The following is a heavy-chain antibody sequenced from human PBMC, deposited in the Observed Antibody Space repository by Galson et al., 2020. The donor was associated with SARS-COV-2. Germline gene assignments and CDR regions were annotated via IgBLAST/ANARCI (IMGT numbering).Heavy chain of an antibody. D-gene: IGHD6-19*01. Sequence: ASVKVSCKVSGYTLTELSMHWVRQAPGKGLEWMGGFDPEDGETIYAQKFQGRVTMTEDTSTDTAYMELSSLRSEDTAMYYCATGVAVAGTPRNYYYYYGMDVWGQGTTVTVSS. V-gene: IGHV1-24*01. J-gene: IGHJ6*02. CDR2: FDPEDGET. CDR1: GYTLTELS. CDR3: ATGVAVAGTPRNYYYYYGMDV.